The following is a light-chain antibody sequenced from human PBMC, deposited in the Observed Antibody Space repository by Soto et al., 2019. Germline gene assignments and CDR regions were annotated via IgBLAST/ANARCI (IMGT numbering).Light chain of an antibody. J-gene: IGKJ4*01. CDR2: AAS. CDR3: QQLNRYPLT. V-gene: IGKV1-9*01. Sequence: KYNECACSLSGSVGDRGLLSCGARQGITSYLAWYQQKPGKAPKLLIYAASTLQSGVPSRFSGSGSGTDFTLTISSLQPEDFATYYCQQLNRYPLTVGGGTKVDIK. CDR1: QGITSY.